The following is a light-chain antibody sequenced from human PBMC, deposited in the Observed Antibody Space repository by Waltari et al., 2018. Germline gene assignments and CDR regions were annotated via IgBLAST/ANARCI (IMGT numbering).Light chain of an antibody. CDR1: SSDVGTYNF. V-gene: IGLV2-23*01. Sequence: ITISCTGTSSDVGTYNFSSWYQQNPGKAPKLMIYEGNKRPSGVSNRFSGSKAGNTASLTISGLQAEDEADYYCYSYAGSGTWVFGGGTKLTVL. J-gene: IGLJ3*02. CDR2: EGN. CDR3: YSYAGSGTWV.